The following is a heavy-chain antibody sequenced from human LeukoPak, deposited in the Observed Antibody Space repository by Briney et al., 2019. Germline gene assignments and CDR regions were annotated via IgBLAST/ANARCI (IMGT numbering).Heavy chain of an antibody. V-gene: IGHV1-2*06. CDR3: ARTYYDFWSGYHIDAFDI. CDR1: GYTFTGYY. Sequence: GASVKVSCKASGYTFTGYYMHWVRQAPGQGLEWMGRINPNSGGTNYAQKFQGRVTMTRDTSISTAYMELSRLRSDDTAVYYCARTYYDFWSGYHIDAFDIWGQGTMVTASS. D-gene: IGHD3-3*01. CDR2: INPNSGGT. J-gene: IGHJ3*02.